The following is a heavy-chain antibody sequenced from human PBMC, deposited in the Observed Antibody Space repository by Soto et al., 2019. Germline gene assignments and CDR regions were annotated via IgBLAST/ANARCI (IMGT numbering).Heavy chain of an antibody. V-gene: IGHV1-69*13. CDR1: GGTFSSYA. CDR3: ARGAPEDYMVRVNWFDP. D-gene: IGHD3-10*01. CDR2: IIPIFGTA. Sequence: GAAVKVSCKACGGTFSSYAISWVRQAPGQGLEWMGGIIPIFGTANYAQKFQGRVTITADESTSTAYMELSSLRSEDTAVYYCARGAPEDYMVRVNWFDPWGQGTLVTVSS. J-gene: IGHJ5*02.